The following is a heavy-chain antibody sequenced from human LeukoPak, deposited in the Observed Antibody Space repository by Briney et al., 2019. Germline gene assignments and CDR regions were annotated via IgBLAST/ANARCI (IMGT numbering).Heavy chain of an antibody. V-gene: IGHV3-23*01. CDR3: AKDDSGWFDY. D-gene: IGHD6-19*01. CDR1: GFTFDDYA. J-gene: IGHJ4*02. CDR2: ISGSGGST. Sequence: GGSLRLSCAASGFTFDDYAMHWVRQAPGKGLEWVSAISGSGGSTYYADSVKGRFTISRDNSKNTLYLQMNSLRAEDTAVYYCAKDDSGWFDYWGQGTLVTVSS.